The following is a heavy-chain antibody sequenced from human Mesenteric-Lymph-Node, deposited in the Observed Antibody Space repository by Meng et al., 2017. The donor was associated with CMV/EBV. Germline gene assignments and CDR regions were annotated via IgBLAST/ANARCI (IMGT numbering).Heavy chain of an antibody. CDR2: IYYSGST. D-gene: IGHD3-10*01. CDR3: ATSMLRGIVEVH. V-gene: IGHV4-39*07. J-gene: IGHJ4*02. Sequence: SETLSLTCTVSGGSISSSIYYWGWIRQPPGKGLEWIGNIYYSGSTYYNPSLKSRVTISVDTSKNQFSLKLSSLTAADSAVYYCATSMLRGIVEVHWGQGTLVTVSS. CDR1: GGSISSSIYY.